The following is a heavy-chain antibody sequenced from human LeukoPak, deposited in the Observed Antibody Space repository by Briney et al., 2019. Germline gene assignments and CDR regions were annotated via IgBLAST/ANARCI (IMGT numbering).Heavy chain of an antibody. CDR3: ARDYGPYPGCSWFDP. CDR2: INCNGGGT. V-gene: IGHV1-2*06. J-gene: IGHJ5*02. D-gene: IGHD2-21*01. CDR1: GYTVTGYY. Sequence: GASVKVSCKASGYTVTGYYIHWVRQAPGQGLEWMGRINCNGGGTSYAQKFQGRVTMTRDTSISTAYMELDRLTSDDTAVYYCARDYGPYPGCSWFDPWGQRTLVTVSS.